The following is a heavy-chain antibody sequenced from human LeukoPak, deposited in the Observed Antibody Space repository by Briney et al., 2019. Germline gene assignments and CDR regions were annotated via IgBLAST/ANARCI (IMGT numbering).Heavy chain of an antibody. CDR1: GASFEHYF. CDR3: ASHRRSHGSEY. Sequence: SETLSLTCTVSGASFEHYFWSWIRQPPGRGLEWIGYVYYSGSTDYSPSPKSRLTISADTSKNQFSLKLNSVTAADTAVYYCASHRRSHGSEYWGQGALVTVSS. J-gene: IGHJ4*02. CDR2: VYYSGST. D-gene: IGHD3-10*01. V-gene: IGHV4-59*01.